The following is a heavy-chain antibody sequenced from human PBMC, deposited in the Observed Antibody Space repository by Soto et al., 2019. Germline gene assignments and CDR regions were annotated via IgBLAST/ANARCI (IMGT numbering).Heavy chain of an antibody. CDR3: AKVRVGATGGRYFDY. V-gene: IGHV3-23*01. Sequence: EVQLLESGGGLVQPGGSLRLSCAASGFTFSSYAMSWVRQAPGKGLEWVSAIRGSGGSTYYADSVKGRFTISRDNSKNTLYLQMSSLRAEDTAVYYCAKVRVGATGGRYFDYWGQGTLVTVSS. CDR1: GFTFSSYA. CDR2: IRGSGGST. D-gene: IGHD1-26*01. J-gene: IGHJ4*02.